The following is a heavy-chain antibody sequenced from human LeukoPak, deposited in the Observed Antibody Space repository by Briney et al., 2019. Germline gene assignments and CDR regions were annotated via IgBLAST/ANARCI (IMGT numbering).Heavy chain of an antibody. CDR2: IYYSGST. CDR1: GGSISSYY. Sequence: PPETLSLTCTVSGGSISSYYWSWIRQPPGKGLEWIGYIYYSGSTNYNPSLKSRVTISVDTSKNQFSLKLSSVTAADTAVYYCARSGYCSSTSCYFRGEDNWFDPWGQGTLVTVSS. J-gene: IGHJ5*02. D-gene: IGHD2-2*01. CDR3: ARSGYCSSTSCYFRGEDNWFDP. V-gene: IGHV4-59*08.